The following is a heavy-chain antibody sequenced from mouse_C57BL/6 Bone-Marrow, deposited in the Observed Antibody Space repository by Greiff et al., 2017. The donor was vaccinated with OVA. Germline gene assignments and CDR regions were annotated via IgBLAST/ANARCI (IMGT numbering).Heavy chain of an antibody. Sequence: VKLVESGPGLVQPSQSLSITCTVSGFSLTSYGVHWVRQSPGKGLEWLGVIWSGGSTDYNAAFISRLSISKDNSKSQVFFKMNSLQADDTAIYYCAIITTVVADWYFDVWGTGTTVTVSS. CDR3: AIITTVVADWYFDV. J-gene: IGHJ1*03. V-gene: IGHV2-2*01. D-gene: IGHD1-1*01. CDR2: IWSGGST. CDR1: GFSLTSYG.